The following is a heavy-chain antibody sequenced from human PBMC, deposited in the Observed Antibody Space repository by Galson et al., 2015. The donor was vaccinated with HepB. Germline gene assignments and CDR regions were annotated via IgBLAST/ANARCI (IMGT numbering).Heavy chain of an antibody. V-gene: IGHV3-48*01. J-gene: IGHJ5*02. D-gene: IGHD2-21*02. Sequence: SLRLSCAASGFTFSSYSMNWVRQAPGKGLEWVSYISSSSSTIYYADSVKGRFTISRDNAKNSLYLQMNSLRAEDTAVYYCARDLVVVTAIRGYFDPWGQGTLVTVSS. CDR2: ISSSSSTI. CDR3: ARDLVVVTAIRGYFDP. CDR1: GFTFSSYS.